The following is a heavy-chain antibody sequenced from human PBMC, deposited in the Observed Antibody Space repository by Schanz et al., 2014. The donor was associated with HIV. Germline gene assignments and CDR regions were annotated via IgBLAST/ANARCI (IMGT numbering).Heavy chain of an antibody. V-gene: IGHV3-23*01. J-gene: IGHJ4*02. D-gene: IGHD3-22*01. Sequence: EVQLLESGGGLEQPGGSLRVSCAVSGFTLSGYTMSWVRQAPGKGLEWVSSISESGGRSYYADSVNGRFTISRDNSKNTLYLQMTTLRTEDTAVYYCAKPEYDSSGNSQSHFDYWGQGTLVTVSS. CDR2: ISESGGRS. CDR3: AKPEYDSSGNSQSHFDY. CDR1: GFTLSGYT.